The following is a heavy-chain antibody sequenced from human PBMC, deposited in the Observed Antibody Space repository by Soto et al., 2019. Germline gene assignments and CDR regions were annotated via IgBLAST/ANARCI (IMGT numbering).Heavy chain of an antibody. J-gene: IGHJ6*02. CDR2: INHSGST. D-gene: IGHD6-19*01. V-gene: IGHV4-34*01. CDR1: GGYFSGYY. CDR3: ANGIAAVAGLNYYYYGMDV. Sequence: SETLSLTCAVYGGYFSGYYWSWIRQPPGKGLEWIGEINHSGSTNYIPSLKSRVTISVDTSKNQFSLKLSSVTAADTAVYFCANGIAAVAGLNYYYYGMDVWGQGTTVTVSS.